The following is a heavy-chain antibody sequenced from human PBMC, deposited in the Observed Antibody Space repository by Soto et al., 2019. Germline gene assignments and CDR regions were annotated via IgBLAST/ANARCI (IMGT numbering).Heavy chain of an antibody. V-gene: IGHV4-39*01. J-gene: IGHJ4*02. Sequence: SETLSLTCTVSGASIITDNYFWVWIRQSPRRGLELIGSISYSGRTYDNPSLQSRVTISIDASKNQFSLKLTSVTTADTAVYYCARRRASDYGGNHHPYYFDRWGQGALVTV. CDR2: ISYSGRT. CDR3: ARRRASDYGGNHHPYYFDR. D-gene: IGHD4-17*01. CDR1: GASIITDNYF.